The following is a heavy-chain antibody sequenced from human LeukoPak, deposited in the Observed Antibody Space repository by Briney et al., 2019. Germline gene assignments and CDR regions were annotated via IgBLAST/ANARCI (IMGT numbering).Heavy chain of an antibody. J-gene: IGHJ3*02. CDR1: GGSISSYY. V-gene: IGHV4-59*01. CDR3: ARLAAAAGNAFDI. CDR2: IYYSGST. D-gene: IGHD6-13*01. Sequence: SETLSLTCTVSGGSISSYYWSWIRQPPGKGLEWIGYIYYSGSTNYNPSLKSRVTISVDTSKNQFSLKLSSVTAADTAVYYCARLAAAAGNAFDIWGQGTMVTVSS.